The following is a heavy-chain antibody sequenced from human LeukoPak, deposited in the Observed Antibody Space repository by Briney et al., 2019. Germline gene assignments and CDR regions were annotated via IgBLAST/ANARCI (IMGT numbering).Heavy chain of an antibody. J-gene: IGHJ6*04. D-gene: IGHD3-10*02. CDR2: ISSSSIYI. CDR3: AELGITMIGGV. CDR1: GFTFSTYS. Sequence: PGGSLRLSCAASGFTFSTYSMNWVRQAPGKGLEWVSSISSSSIYIYHADSVKGRFTISRDNAKKSLYLQMNSLRAEDTAVYYCAELGITMIGGVWGKGTTVTISS. V-gene: IGHV3-21*01.